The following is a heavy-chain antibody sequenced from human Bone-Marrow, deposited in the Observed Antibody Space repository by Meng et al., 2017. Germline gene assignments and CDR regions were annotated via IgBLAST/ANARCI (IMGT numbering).Heavy chain of an antibody. J-gene: IGHJ4*02. CDR1: GFTFSSYS. CDR3: ARGAYSSGWYY. D-gene: IGHD6-19*01. Sequence: GEALKISCAASGFTFSSYSRNWVRPAPGKGLEWVSSISSSRSYIYYADSVKGRFPISRDNAKNALYLQMNSLRAEDTAVYYCARGAYSSGWYYWGQGTLVTVSS. CDR2: ISSSRSYI. V-gene: IGHV3-21*01.